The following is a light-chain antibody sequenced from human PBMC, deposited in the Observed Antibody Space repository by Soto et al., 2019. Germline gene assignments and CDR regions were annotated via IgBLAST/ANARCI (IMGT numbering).Light chain of an antibody. CDR1: QSVSSSY. Sequence: EIVLTQSPGTLSLSPGERATLSCRASQSVSSSYLAWYQQKPGQAPRLLIYGASSRATGIPDRFSGSGSGTDFPLSISRLGPEDFAVYYCQQYGSSRTFGQGTKVEIK. V-gene: IGKV3-20*01. CDR3: QQYGSSRT. J-gene: IGKJ1*01. CDR2: GAS.